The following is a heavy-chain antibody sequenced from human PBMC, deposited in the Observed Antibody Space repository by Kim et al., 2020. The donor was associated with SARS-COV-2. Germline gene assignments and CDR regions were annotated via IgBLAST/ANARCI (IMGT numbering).Heavy chain of an antibody. V-gene: IGHV3-23*01. J-gene: IGHJ5*02. Sequence: VKGRFTMSRDNSRNTLYLDMNNVRAEDTAVYFCAKDLRASYYDHQNWFDPWGQGTLVTVSS. D-gene: IGHD3-10*01. CDR3: AKDLRASYYDHQNWFDP.